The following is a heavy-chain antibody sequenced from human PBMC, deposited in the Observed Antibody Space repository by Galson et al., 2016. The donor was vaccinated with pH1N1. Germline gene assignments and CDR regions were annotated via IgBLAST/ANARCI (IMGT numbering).Heavy chain of an antibody. D-gene: IGHD2-15*01. CDR3: VRGRYCSGGSCYSPTAEYFQH. CDR2: VNNDGSST. V-gene: IGHV3-74*01. J-gene: IGHJ1*01. Sequence: LRLSCAASGFIFTNYWMHWVRQAPGRGLVWAARVNNDGSSTSYADSVKGRFTLSRDNAKNTVFLEMSSLRAEDTGAYYCVRGRYCSGGSCYSPTAEYFQHWGRGTLLTVSS. CDR1: GFIFTNYW.